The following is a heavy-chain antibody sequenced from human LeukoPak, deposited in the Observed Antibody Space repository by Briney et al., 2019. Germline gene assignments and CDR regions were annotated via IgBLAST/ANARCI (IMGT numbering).Heavy chain of an antibody. J-gene: IGHJ4*02. CDR3: AKGHYDILTGYYGY. CDR1: GFTFSSYG. CDR2: ISYDGSNK. V-gene: IGHV3-30*18. D-gene: IGHD3-9*01. Sequence: GGSLRLSCAASGFTFSSYGMHWVRQAPGRGLEWVAVISYDGSNKYYADSVKGRFTISRDNSKNTLYLQMNSLRAEDTAVYYCAKGHYDILTGYYGYWGQGTLVTVSS.